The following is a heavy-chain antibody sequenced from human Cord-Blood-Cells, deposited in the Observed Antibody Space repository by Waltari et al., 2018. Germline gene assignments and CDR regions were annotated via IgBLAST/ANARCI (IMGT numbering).Heavy chain of an antibody. Sequence: QLQLVQSGAEVKKPGSSVKVSCQASGGTFSSSAISWVRQAPGEGREWMGGIIPIFGTANYAQKFQGRVTITADKSTSTAYMELSSLRSEDTAVYYCARALRKGGLDLSYFDYWGQGTLVTVSS. D-gene: IGHD3-16*01. CDR1: GGTFSSSA. CDR3: ARALRKGGLDLSYFDY. CDR2: IIPIFGTA. J-gene: IGHJ4*02. V-gene: IGHV1-69*06.